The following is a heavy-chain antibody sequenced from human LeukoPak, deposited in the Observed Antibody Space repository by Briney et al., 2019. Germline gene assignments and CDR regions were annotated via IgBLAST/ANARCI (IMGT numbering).Heavy chain of an antibody. D-gene: IGHD3-10*01. Sequence: PGGSLRLSCAASGFTFSSYWMSWVRQAPGKGLEWVANIKQDGSEKYYVDSVKGRFTISRDNAKNSLYLQMNSLRVEDTAEYYCARVSVDEYYGSGRLYDYWGQGTLVTVSS. CDR2: IKQDGSEK. CDR1: GFTFSSYW. V-gene: IGHV3-7*01. J-gene: IGHJ4*02. CDR3: ARVSVDEYYGSGRLYDY.